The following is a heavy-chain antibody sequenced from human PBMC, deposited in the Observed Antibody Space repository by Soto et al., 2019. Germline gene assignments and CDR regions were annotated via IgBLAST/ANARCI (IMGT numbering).Heavy chain of an antibody. J-gene: IGHJ3*02. CDR2: INHSGST. CDR1: GGSFSGYY. Sequence: SETLSLTCAVYGGSFSGYYWSWIRQPPGKGLEWIGEINHSGSTNYNPSLKSRVTISVDTSKNQFSLKLSSVTAADTAVYYCARGHFSGSYYFSAFDIWGQGTMVTVSS. D-gene: IGHD1-26*01. CDR3: ARGHFSGSYYFSAFDI. V-gene: IGHV4-34*01.